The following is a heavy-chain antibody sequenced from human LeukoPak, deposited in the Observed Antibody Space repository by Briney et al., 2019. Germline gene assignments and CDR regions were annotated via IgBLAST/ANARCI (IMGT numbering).Heavy chain of an antibody. CDR2: ISSSGGST. CDR1: GLTFSSYA. J-gene: IGHJ5*02. Sequence: GGSLRLSCAASGLTFSSYAMTWVRQAPGKGLDWVSTISSSGGSTFYADSVKGRFTISRDNSKNTLHLQMSSLRAEDTAVYYCAKDRVYGLPHFDPWGQGTLVTVSS. CDR3: AKDRVYGLPHFDP. D-gene: IGHD2-8*01. V-gene: IGHV3-23*01.